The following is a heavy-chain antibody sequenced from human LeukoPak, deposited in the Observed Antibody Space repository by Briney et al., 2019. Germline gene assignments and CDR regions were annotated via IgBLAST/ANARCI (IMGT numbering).Heavy chain of an antibody. CDR3: ARDREGYDSSGYYLLRYFDS. Sequence: ASVKVSCKASGYTFTGYYMHWVRQAPGQGLEWMGWINPNSGGTNYAQKFQGRVTMTRDTSISTAYMELSRLRSEDTGVYYCARDREGYDSSGYYLLRYFDSWGQGTLVTVSS. D-gene: IGHD3-22*01. CDR1: GYTFTGYY. CDR2: INPNSGGT. J-gene: IGHJ4*02. V-gene: IGHV1-2*02.